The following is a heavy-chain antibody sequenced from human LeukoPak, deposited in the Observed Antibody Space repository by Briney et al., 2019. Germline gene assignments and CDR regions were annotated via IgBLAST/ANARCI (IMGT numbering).Heavy chain of an antibody. D-gene: IGHD6-13*01. Sequence: PSETLSLTCTVSGYFISSGYYWAWIRQPPGKGLEWIGSIFHTGSTYHNPSLKSRVTISVGTSKNQFSLKLNSVTAADTAVYYCARDHSSSSEDYWGQGTLVTVSS. CDR1: GYFISSGYY. CDR3: ARDHSSSSEDY. CDR2: IFHTGST. J-gene: IGHJ4*02. V-gene: IGHV4-38-2*02.